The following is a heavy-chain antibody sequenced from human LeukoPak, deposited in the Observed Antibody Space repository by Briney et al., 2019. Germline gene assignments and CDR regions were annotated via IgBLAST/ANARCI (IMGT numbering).Heavy chain of an antibody. J-gene: IGHJ4*02. CDR1: GFTFSSYA. D-gene: IGHD5-12*01. CDR3: ARDGGYEYTYYFDY. V-gene: IGHV3-30*04. CDR2: ISYDGGNK. Sequence: GGSLRLSCAASGFTFSSYAMHWVRQAPGKGLEWVADISYDGGNKYYADSVKGRFTIFRDNSKNTLYLQMNSLRAEDTAVYYCARDGGYEYTYYFDYWGQGSLVTVSS.